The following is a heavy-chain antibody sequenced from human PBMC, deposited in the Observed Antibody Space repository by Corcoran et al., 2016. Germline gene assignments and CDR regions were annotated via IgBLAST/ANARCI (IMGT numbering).Heavy chain of an antibody. V-gene: IGHV3-48*04. Sequence: EVQLVESGGGLVQPGGSLRLSCAASGFTFSSYSMNWVRQAPGKGLEWVSYISSSSSTIYYADSVKGRFTISRDNAKNSLYLQMNSLRAEETAGYYWARESYYDYVGGSYRVVPPSGYFDYWGQGTLVTVSS. D-gene: IGHD3-16*02. J-gene: IGHJ4*02. CDR1: GFTFSSYS. CDR2: ISSSSSTI. CDR3: ARESYYDYVGGSYRVVPPSGYFDY.